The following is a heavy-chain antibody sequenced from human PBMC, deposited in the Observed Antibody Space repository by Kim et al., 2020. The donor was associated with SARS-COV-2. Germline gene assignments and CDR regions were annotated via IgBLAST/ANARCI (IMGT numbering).Heavy chain of an antibody. V-gene: IGHV4-39*01. CDR3: ARHLDYGTQLDGMDV. Sequence: SETLSLTCTVSGGSISSSSYYWGWIRQPPGKGLEWIGSIYYSGSTYYNPSLKSRATISVDTSKNQFSLKLSSVTAADTAVYYCARHLDYGTQLDGMDVCGQGTTVTVSS. CDR1: GGSISSSSYY. J-gene: IGHJ6*02. CDR2: IYYSGST. D-gene: IGHD3-10*01.